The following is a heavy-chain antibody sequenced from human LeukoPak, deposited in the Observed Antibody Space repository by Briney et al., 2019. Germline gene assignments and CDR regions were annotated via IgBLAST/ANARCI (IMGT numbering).Heavy chain of an antibody. J-gene: IGHJ6*02. D-gene: IGHD2-21*02. CDR1: GGSISSYY. CDR3: ARGGVAVTAMNYYYYDGMDV. Sequence: SETLSLTCTVSGGSISSYYWSWIRQPPGKGLEWIGYIYYSGSTNYNPSLKSRVTISVDTSKNQFSLKLSSVTAADTAVYYCARGGVAVTAMNYYYYDGMDVWGQGTTVTVSS. CDR2: IYYSGST. V-gene: IGHV4-59*08.